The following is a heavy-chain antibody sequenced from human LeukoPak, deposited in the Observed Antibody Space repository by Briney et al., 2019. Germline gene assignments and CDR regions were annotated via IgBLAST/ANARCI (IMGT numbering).Heavy chain of an antibody. D-gene: IGHD6-13*01. J-gene: IGHJ6*02. CDR1: EYTFTGYY. V-gene: IGHV1-2*02. CDR3: ARDSIAAAGTDPFYYYYYGMDV. Sequence: GASVKVSCKASEYTFTGYYMHWVRQAPGQGLEWMGWINPNSGGTNYAQKFQGRVTMTRDTSISTAYMELSRLRSDDTAVYYCARDSIAAAGTDPFYYYYYGMDVWGQGTTVTVSS. CDR2: INPNSGGT.